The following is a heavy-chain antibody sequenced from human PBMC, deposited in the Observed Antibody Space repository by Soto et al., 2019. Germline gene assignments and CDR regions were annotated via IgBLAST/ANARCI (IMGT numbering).Heavy chain of an antibody. J-gene: IGHJ6*02. CDR1: GGSFSGYY. V-gene: IGHV4-34*01. CDR2: INHSGST. D-gene: IGHD2-8*01. Sequence: SETLSLTCAVYGGSFSGYYWSWIRQPPGKGLEWIGEINHSGSTNYNPSLKSRVTISVDTSKNQFSLKLSSVTAADTAVYYCARGRVVLRGYASHYYYGMDGWGQGTTVTVAS. CDR3: ARGRVVLRGYASHYYYGMDG.